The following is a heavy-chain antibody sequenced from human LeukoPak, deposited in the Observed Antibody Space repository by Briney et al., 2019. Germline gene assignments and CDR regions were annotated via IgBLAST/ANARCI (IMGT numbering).Heavy chain of an antibody. Sequence: PGRSLRLSCASSGFTFSNYAMHWVRQAPGKGLEWVAVIFYDGSIGYYADSVKGRFTISRDNAKNSLYLQMNGLRAEDTAAYYCARGATDTTRWFDPWGQGTLVTVSS. CDR1: GFTFSNYA. D-gene: IGHD1-7*01. J-gene: IGHJ5*02. CDR2: IFYDGSIG. V-gene: IGHV3-30*04. CDR3: ARGATDTTRWFDP.